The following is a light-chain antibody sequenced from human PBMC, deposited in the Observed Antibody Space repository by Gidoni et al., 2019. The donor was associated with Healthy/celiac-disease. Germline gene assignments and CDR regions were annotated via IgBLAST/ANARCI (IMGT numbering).Light chain of an antibody. CDR2: AAS. J-gene: IGKJ4*01. CDR1: QSISSY. V-gene: IGKV1-39*01. Sequence: DIQMTQSPSSLSASVGDRVTITCRASQSISSYLNWYQQKPGKAPKLLIYAASSLQSGVPSRFSGIGSVTDFTLTISSLQPEDFATYYCQQSYSTPFTFGGGTKVEIK. CDR3: QQSYSTPFT.